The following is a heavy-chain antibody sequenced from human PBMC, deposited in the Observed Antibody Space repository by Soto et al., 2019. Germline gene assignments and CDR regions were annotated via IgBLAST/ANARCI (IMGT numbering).Heavy chain of an antibody. Sequence: SQTLSLTCAISGDSVSSNSAAWNWIRHSPSRGLEWLGRTYYRSKWYSDYAVSLRGRITINPDTTKNQFSLQLNSATPEDTAVYYCATWRYDYWGQGTLVTVSS. CDR3: ATWRYDY. J-gene: IGHJ4*02. V-gene: IGHV6-1*01. CDR1: GDSVSSNSAA. CDR2: TYYRSKWYS.